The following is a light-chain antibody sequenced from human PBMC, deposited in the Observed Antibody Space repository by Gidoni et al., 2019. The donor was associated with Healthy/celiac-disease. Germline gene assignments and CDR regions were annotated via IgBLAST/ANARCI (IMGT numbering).Light chain of an antibody. V-gene: IGKV2-28*01. J-gene: IGKJ2*01. CDR2: LGS. Sequence: IVLTQPPPSLPVTPGEPASISCRSSQSLLHSNGYNYLDWYLQKPGQSPQLLIYLGSTRATGVPDRFSGSGSGTDFTLKISRVEAEDVGVYYCMQALQTPYTFXQXTKLEIK. CDR3: MQALQTPYT. CDR1: QSLLHSNGYNY.